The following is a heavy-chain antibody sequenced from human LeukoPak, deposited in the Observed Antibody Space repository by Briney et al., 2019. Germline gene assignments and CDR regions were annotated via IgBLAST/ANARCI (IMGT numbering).Heavy chain of an antibody. Sequence: ASVKVSCKASGYTFTSYGISWVRQAPGQGLEWMGWINPNSGGTNYAQKFQGRVTMTRDTSISTAYMELSRLRSDDTAVYYCARVAKSRGIDYWGQGTLVTVSS. J-gene: IGHJ4*02. D-gene: IGHD2-21*01. V-gene: IGHV1-2*02. CDR3: ARVAKSRGIDY. CDR2: INPNSGGT. CDR1: GYTFTSYG.